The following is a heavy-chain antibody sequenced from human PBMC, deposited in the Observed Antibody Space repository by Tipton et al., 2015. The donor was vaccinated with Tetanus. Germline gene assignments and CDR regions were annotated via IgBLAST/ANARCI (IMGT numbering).Heavy chain of an antibody. Sequence: TLSLTCTVSGGSISSGGYYWSWIRQHPGKGLEWIGYIYYSGSTYYNPSLKSRVTISVDMSKNQFSLKLSSVTAADTAVYYCARECLTTAPDYFDYWGQGTLVTVSS. V-gene: IGHV4-31*03. CDR1: GGSISSGGYY. CDR3: ARECLTTAPDYFDY. D-gene: IGHD4-17*01. J-gene: IGHJ4*02. CDR2: IYYSGST.